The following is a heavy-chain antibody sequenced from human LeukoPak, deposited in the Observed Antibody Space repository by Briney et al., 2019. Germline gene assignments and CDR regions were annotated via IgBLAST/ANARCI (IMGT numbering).Heavy chain of an antibody. Sequence: ASVKVSCEASGYTFTSYAMHWVRQAPGQRLEWMGWINAGNANTKYSQKFQGRVTITRDTSASTAYMELSSLRSEDTAMYYCAMRKPYDSSGPFDYWGQGTLVTVSS. CDR3: AMRKPYDSSGPFDY. CDR2: INAGNANT. V-gene: IGHV1-3*01. D-gene: IGHD3-22*01. J-gene: IGHJ4*02. CDR1: GYTFTSYA.